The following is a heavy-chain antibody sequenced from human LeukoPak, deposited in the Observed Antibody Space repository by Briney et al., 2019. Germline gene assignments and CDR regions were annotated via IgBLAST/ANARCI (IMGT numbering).Heavy chain of an antibody. V-gene: IGHV4-34*01. Sequence: SETLSLTCAVYGGSFSGYYWSWIRQPPGKGLEWIGEINHSGSTNYNPSLKSRVTISVDTSKNQFSLKLSSVTAEDTAVYYCAREYCSSTSCYTYFDYWGQGTLVTVSS. CDR2: INHSGST. CDR3: AREYCSSTSCYTYFDY. D-gene: IGHD2-2*02. CDR1: GGSFSGYY. J-gene: IGHJ4*02.